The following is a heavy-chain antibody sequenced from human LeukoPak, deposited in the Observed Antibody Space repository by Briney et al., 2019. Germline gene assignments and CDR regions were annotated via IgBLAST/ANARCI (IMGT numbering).Heavy chain of an antibody. CDR1: GGSISSYY. CDR3: ARDAKYYYGSRTYFFFEY. Sequence: SETLSLTCTVSGGSISSYYWSWIRQPAGKGPEWIGRIYTSGSTNYNPSLKSRVTMSIDTSKNQFSLKLSSVTAADTAIYYCARDAKYYYGSRTYFFFEYWGQGTLLSVSS. D-gene: IGHD3-10*01. CDR2: IYTSGST. V-gene: IGHV4-4*07. J-gene: IGHJ4*02.